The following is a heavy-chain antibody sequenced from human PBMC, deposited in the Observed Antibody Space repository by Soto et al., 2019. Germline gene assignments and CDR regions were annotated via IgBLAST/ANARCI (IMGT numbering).Heavy chain of an antibody. Sequence: GGSLRLSCAASGFTFSSYAMSWVRQAPGKGLEWVSGISGSGGSTYYADSVKGRFTISRDNSKNTLYLQMNSLRAEDTAVYNCAKDAWRGYYDSGSPLDYWGQGTLVTVSS. D-gene: IGHD3-10*01. CDR2: ISGSGGST. V-gene: IGHV3-23*01. CDR3: AKDAWRGYYDSGSPLDY. CDR1: GFTFSSYA. J-gene: IGHJ4*02.